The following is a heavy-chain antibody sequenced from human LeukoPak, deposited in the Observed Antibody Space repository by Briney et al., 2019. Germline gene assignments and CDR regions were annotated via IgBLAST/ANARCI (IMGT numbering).Heavy chain of an antibody. Sequence: PSETLSLTCAVYGGSFSGYYWSWIRQPPGKGLEWIGEINHSGSTNYNPSLKSRVTISVDTSKNQFSLKLSSVTAADTAVYYCARGAPLTGGFDYWGQGTLVTVSS. J-gene: IGHJ4*02. D-gene: IGHD7-27*01. CDR3: ARGAPLTGGFDY. CDR1: GGSFSGYY. CDR2: INHSGST. V-gene: IGHV4-34*01.